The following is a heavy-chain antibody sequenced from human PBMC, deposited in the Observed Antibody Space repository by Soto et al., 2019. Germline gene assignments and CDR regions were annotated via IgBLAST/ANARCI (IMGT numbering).Heavy chain of an antibody. Sequence: ASVKVSCKASGYTFTSYGISWVRQAPGQGLEWMGWISAYNGNTHYAQKLQGRVTMTTDTSTSTAYMELRSLRSDDTAVYYCARDYSITIFGVAPIDYWGQGTLVTVSS. CDR2: ISAYNGNT. CDR3: ARDYSITIFGVAPIDY. CDR1: GYTFTSYG. D-gene: IGHD3-3*01. V-gene: IGHV1-18*01. J-gene: IGHJ4*02.